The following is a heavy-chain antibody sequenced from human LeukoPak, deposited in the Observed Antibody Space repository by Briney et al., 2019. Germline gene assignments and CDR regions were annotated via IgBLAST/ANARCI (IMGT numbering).Heavy chain of an antibody. V-gene: IGHV3-15*01. CDR3: ARDEYSSSRDY. Sequence: GGSLRLSCAASGFTFSNAWMSWVRQAPGKGLEWVGRIKSKTDGGTTDYAAPVKGRFTISRDDSKNTLYLQMNSLKTEDTAVYYCARDEYSSSRDYWGQGTLVTVSS. J-gene: IGHJ4*02. CDR1: GFTFSNAW. CDR2: IKSKTDGGTT. D-gene: IGHD6-6*01.